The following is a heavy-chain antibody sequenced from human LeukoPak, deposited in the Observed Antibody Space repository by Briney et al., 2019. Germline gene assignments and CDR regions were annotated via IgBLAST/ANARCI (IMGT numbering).Heavy chain of an antibody. CDR1: GFTFSDYY. CDR2: ISSSGSTI. CDR3: ARRLPLNWFDP. J-gene: IGHJ5*02. Sequence: GGSLRLSCAASGFTFSDYYMSWIRQAPGKGLEWVSYISSSGSTIYYADSVKGRFTISRDNAKNSLYLQMNSRRAEDTAVYYCARRLPLNWFDPWGQGTLVTVSS. V-gene: IGHV3-11*04. D-gene: IGHD2-15*01.